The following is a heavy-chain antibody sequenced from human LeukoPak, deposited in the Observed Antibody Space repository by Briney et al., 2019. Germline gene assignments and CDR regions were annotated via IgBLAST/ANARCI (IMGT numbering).Heavy chain of an antibody. Sequence: SVKVSCKASGGTFSSYAISWVRQAPGQGLEWMGGIIPIFGTANYAQKFQGRVTITADESTSTAYMELSSLRSEDTAVYYSARGWTADYYYGMDVWGQGTTVTVSS. V-gene: IGHV1-69*13. CDR2: IIPIFGTA. D-gene: IGHD3/OR15-3a*01. CDR3: ARGWTADYYYGMDV. J-gene: IGHJ6*02. CDR1: GGTFSSYA.